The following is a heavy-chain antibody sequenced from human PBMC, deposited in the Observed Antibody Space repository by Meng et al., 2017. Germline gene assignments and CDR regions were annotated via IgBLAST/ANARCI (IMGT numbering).Heavy chain of an antibody. V-gene: IGHV3-74*01. CDR3: LDEAPRSDY. CDR1: GFTFNNYW. J-gene: IGHJ4*02. CDR2: ISGDGSIT. D-gene: IGHD1-1*01. Sequence: VHLVVYGGGLVQPGGSRRLCCAACGFTFNNYWIHWVRQVPGKGLVWVSRISGDGSITNYADSVKGRFTISRDNAKNTLYLQMNSLRPEDTAVYYCLDEAPRSDYWGQGSLVTVSS.